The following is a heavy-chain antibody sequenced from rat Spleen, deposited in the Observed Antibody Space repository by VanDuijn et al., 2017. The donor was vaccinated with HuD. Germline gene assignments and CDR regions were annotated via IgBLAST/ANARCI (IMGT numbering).Heavy chain of an antibody. Sequence: QVQLKESGPGLVQPSQTLSLTCTVSGFSLISNSVHWVRQPPGKGLEWMGGIWDDGSTDYNSALKSRLSISKETSKSQVFLKMNSLQTDDTAIYYCTRLDAWGQGASVTVSS. CDR3: TRLDA. CDR1: GFSLISNS. J-gene: IGHJ4*01. CDR2: IWDDGST. V-gene: IGHV2-1*01.